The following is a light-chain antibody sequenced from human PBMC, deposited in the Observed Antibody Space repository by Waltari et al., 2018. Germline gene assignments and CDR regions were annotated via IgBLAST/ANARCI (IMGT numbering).Light chain of an antibody. CDR3: QQYKNWLLT. Sequence: EIVMTQSPATLSVSPGERATLSCRASQSGSSNLAWYQQKPGQSPRLLIYGASTRATGIPARFSGSGSGTEFTLTISSMQSEDFAVYYCQQYKNWLLTFGPGTKVDIK. J-gene: IGKJ3*01. V-gene: IGKV3-15*01. CDR2: GAS. CDR1: QSGSSN.